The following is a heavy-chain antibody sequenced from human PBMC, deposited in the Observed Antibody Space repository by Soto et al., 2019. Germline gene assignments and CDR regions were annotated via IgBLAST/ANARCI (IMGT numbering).Heavy chain of an antibody. CDR1: GFTFSSYA. D-gene: IGHD1-26*01. Sequence: EVQLLESGGGLVQPGGSLRLSCAASGFTFSSYAKRWVRQAPVKGLEWVSAISGSGGSTYYADSVKGRFTISRDNSKNTLYLQMNSLRAEDTAVYYCARRCSGSYYDYWGQGTLVTVSS. CDR2: ISGSGGST. V-gene: IGHV3-23*01. CDR3: ARRCSGSYYDY. J-gene: IGHJ4*02.